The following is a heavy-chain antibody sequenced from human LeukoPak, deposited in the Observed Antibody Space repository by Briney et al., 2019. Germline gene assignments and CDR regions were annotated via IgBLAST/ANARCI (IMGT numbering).Heavy chain of an antibody. V-gene: IGHV4-61*02. J-gene: IGHJ3*02. Sequence: SETLSLTCTVSGGSISSGSYYWSWIRQPAGKGLEWIGRMDTSGSTNYNPSLKSRVTISVDTSKNQFSLKLSSVTAADTAVYYCARLRVQLWLGDAFDIWGQGTMVTVSS. D-gene: IGHD5-18*01. CDR2: MDTSGST. CDR3: ARLRVQLWLGDAFDI. CDR1: GGSISSGSYY.